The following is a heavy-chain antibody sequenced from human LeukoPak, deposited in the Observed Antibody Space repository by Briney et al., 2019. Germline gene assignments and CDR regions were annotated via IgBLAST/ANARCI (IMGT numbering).Heavy chain of an antibody. CDR3: ARRRDSSGAWD. CDR1: GFTFSDYY. Sequence: PRGSLRLSCAASGFTFSDYYMSWIRQSPGKGLEWLSYISNSATTIHYADSVKGRFTISRDNAKSSLYLQMNSLRAEDTAVYYCARRRDSSGAWDWGQGTLVTVSS. J-gene: IGHJ4*02. V-gene: IGHV3-11*01. CDR2: ISNSATTI. D-gene: IGHD6-6*01.